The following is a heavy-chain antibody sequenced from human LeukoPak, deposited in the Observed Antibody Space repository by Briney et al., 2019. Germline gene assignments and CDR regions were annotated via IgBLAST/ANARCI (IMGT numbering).Heavy chain of an antibody. J-gene: IGHJ4*02. CDR3: ARARRAVVQD. CDR1: GGSISSSSYY. CDR2: IYYSGST. D-gene: IGHD3-22*01. Sequence: PSETLSLTCTVSGGSISSSSYYWGWIRQPPGKGLEWIGSIYYSGSTYYNPSLKSRVTISVDTSKNQFSLKLSSVTAADTAVYYCARARRAVVQDWGQGTLVTVSS. V-gene: IGHV4-39*01.